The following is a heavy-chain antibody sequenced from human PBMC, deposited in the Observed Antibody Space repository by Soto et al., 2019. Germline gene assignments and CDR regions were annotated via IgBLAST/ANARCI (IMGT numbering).Heavy chain of an antibody. D-gene: IGHD2-2*01. CDR3: ARHDGISTSCYYYYYYSMDV. V-gene: IGHV1-69*12. Sequence: QVQLVQSGAEVKKPGSSVKVSCKTSGGTFSSYAISWVRQAPGQGLEWMGGIIPIFDTANYAQKFQGRVTMTADESKSPAYITLSSLRSEDTAVYYCARHDGISTSCYYYYYYSMDVWGQGTTVTVSS. CDR2: IIPIFDTA. CDR1: GGTFSSYA. J-gene: IGHJ6*02.